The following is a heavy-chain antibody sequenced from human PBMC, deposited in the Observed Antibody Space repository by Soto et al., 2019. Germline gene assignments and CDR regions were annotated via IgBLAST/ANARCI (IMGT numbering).Heavy chain of an antibody. D-gene: IGHD3-22*01. CDR3: ARASEYYYDSSGYRDAFDI. J-gene: IGHJ3*02. CDR1: GGTFSSYA. Sequence: SVKVSCKASGGTFSSYAISWVRQAPGQGLEWMGGVIPIFGTANYAQKFQGRVTITADKSTSTAYMELSSLRSEDTAVYYCARASEYYYDSSGYRDAFDIWGQGTMVTVSS. V-gene: IGHV1-69*06. CDR2: VIPIFGTA.